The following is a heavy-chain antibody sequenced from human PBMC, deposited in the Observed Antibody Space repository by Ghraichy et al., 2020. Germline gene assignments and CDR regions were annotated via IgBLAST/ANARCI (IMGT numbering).Heavy chain of an antibody. CDR3: ARDYSGYDYPHLGAFDI. CDR2: ISSSSSTI. CDR1: GFTFSSYS. V-gene: IGHV3-48*04. J-gene: IGHJ3*02. Sequence: GESLNISCAASGFTFSSYSMNWVRQAPGKGLEWVSYISSSSSTIYYADSVKGRFTISRDNAKNSLYLQMNSLRAEDTAVYYCARDYSGYDYPHLGAFDIWGQGTMVTVSS. D-gene: IGHD5-12*01.